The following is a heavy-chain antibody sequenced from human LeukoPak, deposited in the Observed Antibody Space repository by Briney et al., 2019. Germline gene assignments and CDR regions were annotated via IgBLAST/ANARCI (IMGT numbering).Heavy chain of an antibody. Sequence: SQTLSLTCTVSRGSISSGGYYWSWIRQHPGKGLEWIGYIYYSGSTYYNPSLKSRVTISVDTSKNQFSLKLSSVTAADTAVYYCARGNTGYCSGGSCYPPPFDPWGREPWSPSPQ. CDR2: IYYSGST. J-gene: IGHJ5*02. D-gene: IGHD2-15*01. CDR1: RGSISSGGYY. CDR3: ARGNTGYCSGGSCYPPPFDP. V-gene: IGHV4-31*03.